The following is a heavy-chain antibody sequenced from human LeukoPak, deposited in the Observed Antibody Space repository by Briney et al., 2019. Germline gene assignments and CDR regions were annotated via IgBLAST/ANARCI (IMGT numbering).Heavy chain of an antibody. CDR3: ARFSGWSFVTKYNWFDP. CDR2: IYYIRNT. J-gene: IGHJ5*02. Sequence: PSETLSLTCTVSGGSVGSAGYYWSWIRQPPGGGLEWIGYIYYIRNTNYNPSLKSRVTMSLDPSKNQFSLKLNSVTAADTAVYYCARFSGWSFVTKYNWFDPWGQGTLVTVSS. V-gene: IGHV4-61*08. D-gene: IGHD6-19*01. CDR1: GGSVGSAGYY.